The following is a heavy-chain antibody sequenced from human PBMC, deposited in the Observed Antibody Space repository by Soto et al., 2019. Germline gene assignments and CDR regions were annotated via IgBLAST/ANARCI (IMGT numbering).Heavy chain of an antibody. J-gene: IGHJ4*02. Sequence: KPSETLSLTCAVYGGSFSGYYWSWIRQPPGKGLEWIGEINHSGSTNYNPSLKSRVTISVDTSKNQFSLKLSSVTAADTAVYYCARGLMGYYGSGSYYRSFDYWGQGTLVTVSS. CDR2: INHSGST. V-gene: IGHV4-34*01. D-gene: IGHD3-10*01. CDR3: ARGLMGYYGSGSYYRSFDY. CDR1: GGSFSGYY.